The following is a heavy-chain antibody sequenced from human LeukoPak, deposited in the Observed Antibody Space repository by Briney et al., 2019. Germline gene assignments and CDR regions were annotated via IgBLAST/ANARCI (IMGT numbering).Heavy chain of an antibody. D-gene: IGHD6-19*01. CDR2: IYYSGST. Sequence: PSETLSLTCTVSGGSISSYYWSWIRQPPGKGLEWIGYIYYSGSTNYNPSLKSRVTISVDTSKNQFSLKLSSVTAADTAVYYCASSSGWTYYFDYWGQGTLVTVSS. CDR3: ASSSGWTYYFDY. V-gene: IGHV4-59*01. J-gene: IGHJ4*02. CDR1: GGSISSYY.